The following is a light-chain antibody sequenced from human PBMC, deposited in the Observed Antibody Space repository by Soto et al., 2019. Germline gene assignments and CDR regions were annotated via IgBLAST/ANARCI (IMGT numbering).Light chain of an antibody. CDR1: QSVLYRSNNKNY. CDR2: WAS. Sequence: DIVMTQSPDSLAVSLGERATINCKSSQSVLYRSNNKNYLAWFQQKPGQPPKLLIYWASTRESGVPDRFSGSGAGTDFPLTLSSLQAEDVAVYYCQQYYSTPPTFGPGTKVDIK. V-gene: IGKV4-1*01. CDR3: QQYYSTPPT. J-gene: IGKJ3*01.